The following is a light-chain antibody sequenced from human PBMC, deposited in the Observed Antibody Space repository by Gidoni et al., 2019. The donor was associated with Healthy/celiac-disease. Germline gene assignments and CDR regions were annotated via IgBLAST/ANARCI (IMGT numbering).Light chain of an antibody. CDR3: CSYAGSYANYV. V-gene: IGLV2-11*01. Sequence: QSALTPPRSVSGSPGQSVTISCTGTSSDVGGYNYVSWYQQHPGKAPKLMIYDVSKRPSGVPDRFSGSKSGNTASLTISGLQAEDEADYYCCSYAGSYANYVFGTGTKVTVL. CDR2: DVS. CDR1: SSDVGGYNY. J-gene: IGLJ1*01.